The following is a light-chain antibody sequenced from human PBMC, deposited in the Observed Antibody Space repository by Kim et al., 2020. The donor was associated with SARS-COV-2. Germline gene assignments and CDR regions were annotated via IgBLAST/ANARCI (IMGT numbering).Light chain of an antibody. J-gene: IGLJ3*02. CDR1: SRGVGGYNY. Sequence: GQAITISCTGTSRGVGGYNYVSWYQQHPGKAPKLMIYDVSKRPSGVSNRFSGSKSGNTASLTISGLQAEDEADYYCSSYTSSSTLVFGGGTQLTVL. CDR2: DVS. V-gene: IGLV2-14*03. CDR3: SSYTSSSTLV.